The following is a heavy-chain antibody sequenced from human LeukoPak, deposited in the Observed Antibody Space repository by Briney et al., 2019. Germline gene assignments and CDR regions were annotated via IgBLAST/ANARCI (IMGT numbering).Heavy chain of an antibody. V-gene: IGHV3-7*01. CDR3: ATPADDY. CDR2: IKEDGSKK. J-gene: IGHJ4*02. Sequence: PGGSLTLSCAVSGFTFSASYMTWVRQAPGKGLEWVANIKEDGSKKSYADSVKGRFTISRDNAKSSLFLQMNSLRAEDTALYYCATPADDYWGQGTLVTVSS. CDR1: GFTFSASY.